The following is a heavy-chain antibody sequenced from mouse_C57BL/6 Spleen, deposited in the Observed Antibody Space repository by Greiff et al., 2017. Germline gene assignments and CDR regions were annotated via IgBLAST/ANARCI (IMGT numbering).Heavy chain of an antibody. V-gene: IGHV5-4*01. CDR1: GFTFSSYA. Sequence: EVNVVESGGGLVKPGGSLKLSCAASGFTFSSYAMSWVRQTPEKRLEWVATISDGGSYTYYPDNVKGRFTISRDNAKNNLYLQMSHLKSEDTAMYYCARDRLGRNYFDYWGQGTTLTVSS. CDR2: ISDGGSYT. J-gene: IGHJ2*01. D-gene: IGHD4-1*01. CDR3: ARDRLGRNYFDY.